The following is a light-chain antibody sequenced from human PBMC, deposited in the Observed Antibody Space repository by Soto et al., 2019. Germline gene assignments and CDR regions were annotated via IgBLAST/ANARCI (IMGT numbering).Light chain of an antibody. Sequence: EIVLTQSPGTLSLSPGERATLSCRASQSVSSSYLAWYQQKPGQAPRLLIYGASSRATGIPDRFSGSWYGTDFTLTISRLEPDDFAVYYCQQYGSSPWTFGQGTKVEIK. CDR2: GAS. CDR1: QSVSSSY. V-gene: IGKV3-20*01. J-gene: IGKJ1*01. CDR3: QQYGSSPWT.